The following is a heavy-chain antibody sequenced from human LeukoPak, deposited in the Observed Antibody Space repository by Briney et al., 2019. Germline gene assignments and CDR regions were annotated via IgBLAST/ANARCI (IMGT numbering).Heavy chain of an antibody. Sequence: PSETLSLTGTVSGFSITPYYWVWLRQPPGKGLEWIGYIYYSSNTNYNSSLKSRVTMSVDTSKNQYSLMLTSVTAADTAVYYCARYNGYAGDYFDYWGQGTLVSVSS. V-gene: IGHV4-59*08. CDR1: GFSITPYY. J-gene: IGHJ4*02. CDR2: IYYSSNT. CDR3: ARYNGYAGDYFDY. D-gene: IGHD5-12*01.